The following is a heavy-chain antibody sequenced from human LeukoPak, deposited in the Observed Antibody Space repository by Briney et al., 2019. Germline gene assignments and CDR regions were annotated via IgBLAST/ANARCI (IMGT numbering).Heavy chain of an antibody. D-gene: IGHD3-3*01. Sequence: TSETLSHTCTVSGGSISSYYWGWIRQPPGKGLEWIGYIYYSGSTNYNPSLKSRVTISVDTSKNQFSLKLSSVTAADTAVYYCARAHTRDDYDFWSGYLHYYYYYMDVWGKGTTVTVSS. CDR2: IYYSGST. CDR1: GGSISSYY. J-gene: IGHJ6*03. V-gene: IGHV4-59*01. CDR3: ARAHTRDDYDFWSGYLHYYYYYMDV.